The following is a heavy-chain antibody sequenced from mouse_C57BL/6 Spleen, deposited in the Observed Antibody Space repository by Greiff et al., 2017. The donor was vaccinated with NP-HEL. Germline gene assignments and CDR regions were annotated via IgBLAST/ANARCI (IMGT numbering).Heavy chain of an antibody. CDR3: ARYWFYYFDY. CDR1: GFTFTDYY. V-gene: IGHV7-3*01. J-gene: IGHJ2*01. D-gene: IGHD2-2*01. Sequence: EVKLMESGGGLVQPGGSLSLSCAASGFTFTDYYMSWVRQPPGTALEWLGFIRNKANGYTTEYSASVKGRFTISRDNSQSILYLQMNALRAEDSATYYCARYWFYYFDYWGQGTTLTVSS. CDR2: IRNKANGYTT.